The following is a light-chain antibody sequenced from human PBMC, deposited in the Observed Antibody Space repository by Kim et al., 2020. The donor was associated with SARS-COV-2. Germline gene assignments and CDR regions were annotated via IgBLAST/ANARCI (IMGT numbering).Light chain of an antibody. V-gene: IGLV4-69*01. CDR1: SGHSIYA. Sequence: LGASVKLTCNLSSGHSIYAIAWHQQQPEKGPRYLMKLNSDGSHSKGDGIPDRFSGSSSGAERYLTISSLQSEDEADYYCQTWGTGIPVFGGGTQLTVL. CDR2: LNSDGSH. J-gene: IGLJ3*02. CDR3: QTWGTGIPV.